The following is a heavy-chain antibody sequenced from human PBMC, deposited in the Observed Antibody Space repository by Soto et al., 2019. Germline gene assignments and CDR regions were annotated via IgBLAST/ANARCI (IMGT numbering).Heavy chain of an antibody. CDR3: ARTYCGGDCFPTPRYYGMDV. D-gene: IGHD2-21*02. Sequence: QVQLVESGGGLVKPGVSLRLSCAASGFTFSDYYMSWIRQAPGKGLEWVSYISSSGSYTNYADSVKGRFTISRDNAKNSLYLQMNSLSAEDTAVYYCARTYCGGDCFPTPRYYGMDVWGQGTTVTVSS. V-gene: IGHV3-11*06. CDR2: ISSSGSYT. J-gene: IGHJ6*02. CDR1: GFTFSDYY.